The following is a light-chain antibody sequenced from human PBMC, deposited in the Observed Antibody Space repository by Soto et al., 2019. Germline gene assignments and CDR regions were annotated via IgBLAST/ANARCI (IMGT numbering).Light chain of an antibody. V-gene: IGKV1-8*01. CDR1: HFISSY. CDR3: QQYYSYPQT. J-gene: IGKJ1*01. CDR2: AAS. Sequence: AIRMTQSPSSLXXXXXDRXXXTCRASHFISSYLAWYQQKPGKAPKLLIYAASTLQSGVPSRFSGSGSGTDFTLTISCLQSEDFATYYCQQYYSYPQTFGQGTKVDIK.